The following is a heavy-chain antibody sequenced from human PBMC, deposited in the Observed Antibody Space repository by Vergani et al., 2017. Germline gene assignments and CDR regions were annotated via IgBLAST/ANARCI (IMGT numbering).Heavy chain of an antibody. CDR3: ARARKFRFGVVWENWFDP. V-gene: IGHV3-11*04. Sequence: QVQLVESGGGLVKPGGSLRLSCAASGFTFSDYYMSWIRQAPGKGLEWVSYISSSGSTIYYADSVKGRFTISRDNAKNTLFLQMNSLRAEDTAVYYCARARKFRFGVVWENWFDPWGQGTLVTVSS. CDR1: GFTFSDYY. D-gene: IGHD3-3*01. CDR2: ISSSGSTI. J-gene: IGHJ5*02.